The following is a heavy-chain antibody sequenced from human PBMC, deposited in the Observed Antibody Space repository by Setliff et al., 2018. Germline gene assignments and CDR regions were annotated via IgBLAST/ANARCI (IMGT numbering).Heavy chain of an antibody. D-gene: IGHD1-26*01. J-gene: IGHJ4*02. CDR1: RFTFSNYA. Sequence: GGSLRLSCAASRFTFSNYAMSWVRQAPGKGLEWVSAISASGAIYYADSVKGRFTVSRDNSKNTLYPQMNSLRAEDTAVYYCCSGSYLFVYWGQGSLVTVSS. CDR2: ISASGAI. V-gene: IGHV3-23*01. CDR3: CSGSYLFVY.